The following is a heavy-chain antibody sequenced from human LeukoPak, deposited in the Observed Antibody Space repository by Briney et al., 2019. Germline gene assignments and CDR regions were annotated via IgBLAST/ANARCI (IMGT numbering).Heavy chain of an antibody. J-gene: IGHJ3*02. CDR2: ISAYNGNT. CDR3: ARDPFDYGGKNAFDI. V-gene: IGHV1-18*01. Sequence: ASVKVSCKASGYTFTSYGISWVRQAPGQGLEWMGWISAYNGNTNYAQKLQGRVTMTTDASTSTAYMELRSLRSDDTAVYYCARDPFDYGGKNAFDIWGQGTMVTVSS. D-gene: IGHD4-23*01. CDR1: GYTFTSYG.